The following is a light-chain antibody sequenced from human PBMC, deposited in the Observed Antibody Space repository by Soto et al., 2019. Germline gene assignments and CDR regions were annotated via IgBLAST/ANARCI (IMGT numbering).Light chain of an antibody. V-gene: IGKV1-5*01. Sequence: DIQMTQSPSTLSASVGDRVTITCRASQSISTWLAWYQHKPGKAPKLLIYGASSLKSGVPSRFSGSGSGAEFSLTISSLQPDDCATYYCQHYTTYSFTFGPGTKVEI. CDR3: QHYTTYSFT. CDR1: QSISTW. CDR2: GAS. J-gene: IGKJ3*01.